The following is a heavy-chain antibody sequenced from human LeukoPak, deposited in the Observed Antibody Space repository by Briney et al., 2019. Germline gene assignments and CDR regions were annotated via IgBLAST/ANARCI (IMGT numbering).Heavy chain of an antibody. CDR3: ARDFGTYYYDSSGYS. V-gene: IGHV3-21*01. Sequence: GRSLRLSCAASGFTFSSYSMNWVRHAPGKGLEWVSSISSSSSYIYYTDSVKGRFTISRDNAKNSLYLQMNSLRAEDTAVYYCARDFGTYYYDSSGYSWGQGTLVTVSS. J-gene: IGHJ4*02. CDR1: GFTFSSYS. CDR2: ISSSSSYI. D-gene: IGHD3-22*01.